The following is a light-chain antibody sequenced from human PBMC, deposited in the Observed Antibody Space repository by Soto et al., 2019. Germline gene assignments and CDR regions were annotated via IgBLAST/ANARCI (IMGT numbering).Light chain of an antibody. CDR1: QSIGNY. Sequence: EIVLTQSPATLSLSPGDRATLSCRASQSIGNYLAWFQQKPGQAPKLLMYDTSNRAAGTAARFSGSGSGTDFTLTISSLEPEDFAVYYCQQTSDWPPLTFGGGTRLEIK. CDR2: DTS. J-gene: IGKJ4*01. V-gene: IGKV3-11*01. CDR3: QQTSDWPPLT.